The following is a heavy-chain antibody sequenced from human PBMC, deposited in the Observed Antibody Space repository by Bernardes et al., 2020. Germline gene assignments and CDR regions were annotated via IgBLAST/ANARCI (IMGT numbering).Heavy chain of an antibody. V-gene: IGHV4-39*01. CDR3: ARHTPRYSWNYDYYYGMDV. J-gene: IGHJ6*02. D-gene: IGHD1-20*01. CDR2: IYYSGNT. CDR1: GCSISSSSSY. Sequence: SETLSLTCTVSGCSISSSSSYWGWLRQRPGKGLVWLGTIYYSGNTYYNSSLKSRVTISVDTSKNQFSLKLSSVTAADTAVYYCARHTPRYSWNYDYYYGMDVWGQGTTVTVSS.